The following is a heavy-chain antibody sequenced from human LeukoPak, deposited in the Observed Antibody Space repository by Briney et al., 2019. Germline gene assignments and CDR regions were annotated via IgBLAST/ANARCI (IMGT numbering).Heavy chain of an antibody. CDR2: ISSSGSTI. J-gene: IGHJ5*02. D-gene: IGHD3/OR15-3a*01. V-gene: IGHV3-48*03. CDR1: GFTFSSYE. CDR3: AREAGLVDYNWFDP. Sequence: PGGSLRLSCAASGFTFSSYEMNWVRQAPGKGLEWVSYISSSGSTIYYADSVKGRFTIYRDNAKNSLYLQMNSLRAEDTAVYYCAREAGLVDYNWFDPWGQGTLVTVSS.